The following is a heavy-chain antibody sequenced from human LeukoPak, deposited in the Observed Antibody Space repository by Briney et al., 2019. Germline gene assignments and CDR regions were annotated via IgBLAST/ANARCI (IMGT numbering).Heavy chain of an antibody. Sequence: AGGSLRLSCAASGLTFSSYTMHWIRQAPGKGLEWVSSISGSKSYIFYADSVKGRFTVSRDNAKDSLYLQMNSLRAEDTAVYYCARALTTLTYEGYWGQGTLVTVSS. CDR3: ARALTTLTYEGY. J-gene: IGHJ4*02. V-gene: IGHV3-21*01. D-gene: IGHD1-1*01. CDR1: GLTFSSYT. CDR2: ISGSKSYI.